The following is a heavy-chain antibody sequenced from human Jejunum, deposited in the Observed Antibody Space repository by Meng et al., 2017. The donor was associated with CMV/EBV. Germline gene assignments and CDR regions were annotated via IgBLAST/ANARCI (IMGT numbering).Heavy chain of an antibody. V-gene: IGHV1-18*01. D-gene: IGHD4-11*01. CDR1: GYTFTDYS. CDR2: ISTYNGHA. Sequence: QIQLVPSGTEVKKPGASVKLSCKTSGYTFTDYSLNWVRQAPGQGLEWMGWISTYNGHANYAQKFQGRVSMTTDTSSSTTYMELRSLKSDDTAIYYCARDLDDYSNFMNYWGQGTLVTVSS. CDR3: ARDLDDYSNFMNY. J-gene: IGHJ4*02.